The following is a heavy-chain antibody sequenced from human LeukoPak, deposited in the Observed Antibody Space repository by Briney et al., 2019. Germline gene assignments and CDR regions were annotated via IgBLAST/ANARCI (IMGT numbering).Heavy chain of an antibody. D-gene: IGHD5-24*01. CDR2: IYYSGST. V-gene: IGHV4-59*11. J-gene: IGHJ4*02. CDR1: GGSISSHY. CDR3: ASGRWLQAFDY. Sequence: SETLSLTCTVSGGSISSHYWSWIRQPPGKGLEWIGYIYYSGSTNYNPSLKSRVTTSVDTSKNQFSLKLSSVTAADTAVYYCASGRWLQAFDYWGQGTLVTVSS.